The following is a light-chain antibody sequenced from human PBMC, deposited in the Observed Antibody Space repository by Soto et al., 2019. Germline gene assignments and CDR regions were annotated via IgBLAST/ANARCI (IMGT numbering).Light chain of an antibody. Sequence: QPVLTQSPSASASLGASVKLTCTLSSGHSSYAIAWHQQQPEKGPRYLMKLSSDGSHSKGDGIPDRFSGSSSGAEHYLTISSLQSEDEADYYCQTWDIGARVVFGGGTKLTVL. CDR2: LSSDGSH. CDR3: QTWDIGARVV. J-gene: IGLJ2*01. V-gene: IGLV4-69*01. CDR1: SGHSSYA.